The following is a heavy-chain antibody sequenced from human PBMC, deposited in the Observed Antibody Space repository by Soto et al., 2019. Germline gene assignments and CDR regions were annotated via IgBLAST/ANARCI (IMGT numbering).Heavy chain of an antibody. CDR3: ARDNGYFDY. Sequence: QIQLLQSGAEVKKPGASVKVTCKASGYTFRNFGISWVRQAPGQGLEWMGWISAYNANANYAQKLQGTLTMTADTSTSTAYMELRSLRSDDTAVYYCARDNGYFDYWGQGTLVTVSS. V-gene: IGHV1-18*01. CDR1: GYTFRNFG. D-gene: IGHD2-8*01. J-gene: IGHJ4*02. CDR2: ISAYNANA.